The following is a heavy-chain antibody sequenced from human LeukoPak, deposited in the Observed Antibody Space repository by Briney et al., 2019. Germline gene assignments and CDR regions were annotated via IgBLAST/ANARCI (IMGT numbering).Heavy chain of an antibody. CDR1: GGSFSGYY. D-gene: IGHD3-3*01. CDR3: ARLSITIFGVVIMHYYYYMDV. Sequence: SETLSLTCAVYGGSFSGYYWSWIRQPPGKGLEWIGEINHSGSTNYNPSLKSRVTISVDTSKNQFSLKLSSVTAADTAVYYCARLSITIFGVVIMHYYYYMDVWGKGTTVTVSS. CDR2: INHSGST. J-gene: IGHJ6*03. V-gene: IGHV4-34*01.